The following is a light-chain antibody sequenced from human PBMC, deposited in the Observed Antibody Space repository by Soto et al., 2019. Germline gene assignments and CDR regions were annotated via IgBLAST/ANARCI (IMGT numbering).Light chain of an antibody. J-gene: IGKJ1*01. V-gene: IGKV3-20*01. Sequence: EIVLTQSPGTLSLSPGERATLSCRASQSLSSTYLAWYQQKPGQAPRLLIYGASNRVTGIPDRFSGSGSGTDFTLTINLLEPEDFAMYYCQQDCRSPLTFGQGTKVDIK. CDR2: GAS. CDR3: QQDCRSPLT. CDR1: QSLSSTY.